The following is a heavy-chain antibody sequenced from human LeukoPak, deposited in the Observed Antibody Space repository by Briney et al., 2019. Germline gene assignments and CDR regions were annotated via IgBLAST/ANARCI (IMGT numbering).Heavy chain of an antibody. J-gene: IGHJ4*02. CDR2: ISYDGSNK. V-gene: IGHV3-30*03. Sequence: GGSLRLSCAASGFTFSYYGMHWVRQAPGKGLEWVAVISYDGSNKYYADSVKGRFTIPRDNSKNTLYLQMNSLRAEDTAVYYCARDYEPHYYDYVWGSYSYYFDQWGQGTLVTVSS. CDR1: GFTFSYYG. CDR3: ARDYEPHYYDYVWGSYSYYFDQ. D-gene: IGHD3-16*01.